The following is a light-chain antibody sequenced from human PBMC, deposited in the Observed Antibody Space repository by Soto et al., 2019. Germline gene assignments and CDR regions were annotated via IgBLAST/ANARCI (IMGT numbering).Light chain of an antibody. CDR3: QQYGGSPLS. CDR1: QSVSNRY. V-gene: IGKV3-20*01. Sequence: EIVLTQSPGTLSLSPGERATLSYRASQSVSNRYLAWYQQKPGQAPRLLIYGASSRATGIPDRFSGSGSGTDFTLTISRLEPEDFAVYYCQQYGGSPLSFGGGTKVEIK. CDR2: GAS. J-gene: IGKJ4*01.